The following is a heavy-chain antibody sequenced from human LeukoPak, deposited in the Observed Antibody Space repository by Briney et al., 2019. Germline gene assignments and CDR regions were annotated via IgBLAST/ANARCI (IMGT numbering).Heavy chain of an antibody. CDR1: GFTFSSYS. Sequence: GGSLRLSCAASGFTFSSYSMNWVRQAPGKGLEWVSSISSSSSYIYYADSVRGRFTISRDNAKNSLYLQMNSLRAEDTAVYYCARGRHGWFDPWGQGTLVTVSS. J-gene: IGHJ5*02. CDR2: ISSSSSYI. V-gene: IGHV3-21*04. CDR3: ARGRHGWFDP.